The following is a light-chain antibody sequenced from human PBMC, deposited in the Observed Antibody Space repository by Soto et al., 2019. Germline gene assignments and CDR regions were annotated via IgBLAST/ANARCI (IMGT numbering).Light chain of an antibody. J-gene: IGKJ2*01. V-gene: IGKV3-15*01. Sequence: EVVLTQSPATLPVSRLEIATLYSRTSQGLNRNSAWYQQKLGQAPRVLIYGASTRATGIPASFSGSGSGTEFTLTIRSLQSEDSAVYYCQQYNSWPYTFGQGTKVDIK. CDR1: QGLNRN. CDR3: QQYNSWPYT. CDR2: GAS.